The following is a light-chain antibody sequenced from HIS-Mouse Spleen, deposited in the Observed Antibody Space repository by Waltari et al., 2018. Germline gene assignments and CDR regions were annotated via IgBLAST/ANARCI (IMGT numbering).Light chain of an antibody. CDR2: WAS. Sequence: DLVMTQSPDSLAVSLGERATINCKSSQCVLYSSNNKNYLAWYQQKPGQPPKLLIYWASTRESGVPDRFSGSGSGTDFTLTISSLQAEDVAVYYCQQYYSTPYTFGQGTKLEIK. CDR1: QCVLYSSNNKNY. V-gene: IGKV4-1*01. CDR3: QQYYSTPYT. J-gene: IGKJ2*01.